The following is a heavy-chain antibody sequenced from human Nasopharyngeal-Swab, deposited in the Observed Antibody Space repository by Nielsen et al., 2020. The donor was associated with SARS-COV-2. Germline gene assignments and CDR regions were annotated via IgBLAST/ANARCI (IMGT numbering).Heavy chain of an antibody. CDR1: GFTFSRYT. CDR3: ASTPLDSSGYYYAFHN. CDR2: ISYDGSNK. Sequence: GESLKISCAASGFTFSRYTMHWVRQAPGKGLEWVAVISYDGSNKYYADSVKGRFTISRDISKKTLYLQMNSQRAEDTAVFYCASTPLDSSGYYYAFHNWGRGTLVTVSS. J-gene: IGHJ4*02. V-gene: IGHV3-30-3*01. D-gene: IGHD3-22*01.